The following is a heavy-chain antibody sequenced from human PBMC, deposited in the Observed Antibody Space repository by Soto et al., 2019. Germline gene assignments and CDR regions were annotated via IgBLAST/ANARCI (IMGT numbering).Heavy chain of an antibody. CDR2: VKDGGHT. J-gene: IGHJ4*02. D-gene: IGHD4-17*01. CDR3: ARLEPGDGPFDY. CDR1: GGSLSGYY. V-gene: IGHV4-34*01. Sequence: QVQLQQWGAGLLKPSETLSLNCAVTGGSLSGYYWSWIRQPPGKGLEWIGEVKDGGHTNYSPSLRGRVTISSDTSNNQFSLRLNSVTAADTGVYYCARLEPGDGPFDYWGQGTLVTVSS.